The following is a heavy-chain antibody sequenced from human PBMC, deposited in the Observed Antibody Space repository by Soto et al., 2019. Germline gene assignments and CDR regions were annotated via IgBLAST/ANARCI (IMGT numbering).Heavy chain of an antibody. Sequence: GASVKVSCKASGYTFTIYDINWVRQATGQGLEWMGWMNPNDGNTSYAQKFQGRVTMTRDTSTDTAYMELSSLRSEDTAVYYCATGGGYCTNGVCYTRGIPGYYYYMDVWGKGTTVTVSS. V-gene: IGHV1-8*01. CDR2: MNPNDGNT. D-gene: IGHD2-8*01. CDR3: ATGGGYCTNGVCYTRGIPGYYYYMDV. J-gene: IGHJ6*03. CDR1: GYTFTIYD.